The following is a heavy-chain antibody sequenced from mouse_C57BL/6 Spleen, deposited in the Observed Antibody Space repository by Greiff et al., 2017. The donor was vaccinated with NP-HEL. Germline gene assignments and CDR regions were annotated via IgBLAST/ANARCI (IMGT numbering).Heavy chain of an antibody. J-gene: IGHJ2*01. V-gene: IGHV1-55*01. CDR1: GYTFTSYW. Sequence: QVQLKQPGAELVKPGASVKMSCKASGYTFTSYWITWVKQRPGQGLEWIGDIYPGSGSTNYNEKFKSKATLTVDTSSSTAYMQLSSLTSEDSAGYYCAREVPRGDYFDYWGQGTTLTVSS. D-gene: IGHD2-14*01. CDR3: AREVPRGDYFDY. CDR2: IYPGSGST.